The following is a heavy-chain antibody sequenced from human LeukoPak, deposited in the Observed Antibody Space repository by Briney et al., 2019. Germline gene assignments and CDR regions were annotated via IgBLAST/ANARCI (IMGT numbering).Heavy chain of an antibody. CDR1: GFTFSRSV. CDR2: ISHDGGSQ. V-gene: IGHV3-30*04. CDR3: AREAGSSGWCGYFDP. J-gene: IGHJ5*02. Sequence: GGSLRLSCAASGFTFSRSVMHWVRQAPGKGLEWVAAISHDGGSQYYADSVKGRFTISRDNSKNTLYLQMNSLRVEDTAVYYCAREAGSSGWCGYFDPWGQGALVTVSS. D-gene: IGHD6-19*01.